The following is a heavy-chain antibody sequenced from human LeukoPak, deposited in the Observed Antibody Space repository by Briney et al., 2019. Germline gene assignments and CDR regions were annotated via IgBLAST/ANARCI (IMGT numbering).Heavy chain of an antibody. CDR1: GDSISSYY. V-gene: IGHV4-59*01. J-gene: IGHJ4*02. CDR2: IYKSGST. Sequence: SETLSLTCTVSGDSISSYYWSWIRQPPGKGLEWIGYIYKSGSTNYNPSLKSRVTISVDTSKNQFSLKLNSLTTADTAVYYCTRGAGWLIDYWGQGILVTVSS. D-gene: IGHD3-16*01. CDR3: TRGAGWLIDY.